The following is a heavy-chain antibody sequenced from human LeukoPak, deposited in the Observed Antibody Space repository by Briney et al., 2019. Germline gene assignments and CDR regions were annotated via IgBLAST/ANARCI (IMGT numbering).Heavy chain of an antibody. CDR2: ISAYNGNT. CDR3: ARDSFGGYSSSWYAFDY. Sequence: ASVKVSCKASGYTFTSYGISWVRQAPGQGLEWMGWISAYNGNTSYAQKLQGRVTMTTDTSTSTAYMELRSLRSDDTAVYYCARDSFGGYSSSWYAFDYWGQGTPVTVSS. D-gene: IGHD6-13*01. V-gene: IGHV1-18*01. J-gene: IGHJ4*02. CDR1: GYTFTSYG.